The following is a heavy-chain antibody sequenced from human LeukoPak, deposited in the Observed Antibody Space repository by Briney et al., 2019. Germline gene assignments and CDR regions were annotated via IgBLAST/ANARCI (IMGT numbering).Heavy chain of an antibody. Sequence: GGSLRLSCEASGFTFSSYGMHWVRRAPGKGLEWMTVISHDGSNEYYVDSVKGRFTISRDNSKSTLYLQMNSLRVEDTAVYYCAKEGYYGSGSFPDSWGQGTLVTVSS. D-gene: IGHD3-10*01. J-gene: IGHJ4*02. CDR3: AKEGYYGSGSFPDS. CDR1: GFTFSSYG. V-gene: IGHV3-30*18. CDR2: ISHDGSNE.